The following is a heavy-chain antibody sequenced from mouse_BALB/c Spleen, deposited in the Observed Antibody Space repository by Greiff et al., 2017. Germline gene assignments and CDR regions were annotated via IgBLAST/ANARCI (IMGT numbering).Heavy chain of an antibody. Sequence: EVHLVESGGGLVKPGGSLKLSCAASGFTFSSYAMSWVRQTPEKRLEWVASISSGGSTYYPDSVKGRFTISRDNARNILYLQMSSLRSEDTAMYYCARGAGSSFAYWGQGTLVTVSA. V-gene: IGHV5-6-5*01. CDR3: ARGAGSSFAY. J-gene: IGHJ3*01. D-gene: IGHD1-1*01. CDR1: GFTFSSYA. CDR2: ISSGGST.